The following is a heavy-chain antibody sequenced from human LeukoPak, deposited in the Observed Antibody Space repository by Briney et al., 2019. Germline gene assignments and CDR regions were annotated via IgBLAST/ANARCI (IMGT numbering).Heavy chain of an antibody. Sequence: ASVKVSCKVSGYTLTELSMHWVRQAPGKGLEWMGGFDPEDGETIYAQKFQGRVTMTEDTSTDTAYMELSSLRSEDTAVYYCATEPRITGTKYYYYYGMDVWGQGATVTVSS. V-gene: IGHV1-24*01. D-gene: IGHD1-20*01. CDR2: FDPEDGET. CDR1: GYTLTELS. J-gene: IGHJ6*02. CDR3: ATEPRITGTKYYYYYGMDV.